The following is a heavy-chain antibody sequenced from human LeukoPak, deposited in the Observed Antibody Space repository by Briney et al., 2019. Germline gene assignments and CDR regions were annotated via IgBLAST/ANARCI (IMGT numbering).Heavy chain of an antibody. V-gene: IGHV4-4*07. CDR3: ARVQGVTETLYYFDY. Sequence: PSETLSLTCTVSGGSISSYYWSWIRQPAGKGLEWIGRIYTSGSTNYNPSLKSRVTMSVDTSKNQFSLKLSSVTAADTAVYYCARVQGVTETLYYFDYWGQGTLVTVSS. J-gene: IGHJ4*02. CDR1: GGSISSYY. D-gene: IGHD2-21*02. CDR2: IYTSGST.